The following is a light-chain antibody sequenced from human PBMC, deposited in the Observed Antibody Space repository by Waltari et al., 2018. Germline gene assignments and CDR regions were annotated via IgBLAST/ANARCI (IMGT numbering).Light chain of an antibody. CDR1: SGSLSTTSY. CDR2: KAN. CDR3: ALYMGSGIWV. J-gene: IGLJ3*02. V-gene: IGLV8-61*01. Sequence: QTVVTQEPSLSLSPGGTVTLTCALSSGSLSTTSYATWYQQTPGQAPRTLVDKANARSSGVPDRFSGSILGNTAALTITGAQADDESDYYCALYMGSGIWVFGGGTRLTVL.